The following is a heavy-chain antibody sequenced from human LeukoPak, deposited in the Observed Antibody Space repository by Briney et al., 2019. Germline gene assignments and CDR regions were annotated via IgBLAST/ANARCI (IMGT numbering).Heavy chain of an antibody. Sequence: SETLSLTRTVSGGSISSSSYYWGWIRQPPGKGLEWIGSIYYSGSTYYNPSLKSRVTISVDTSKNQFSLKLSSVTATDTAVFYCARQYTGIDYWGQGTLVTVSS. J-gene: IGHJ4*02. CDR1: GGSISSSSYY. CDR2: IYYSGST. D-gene: IGHD2-2*02. CDR3: ARQYTGIDY. V-gene: IGHV4-39*01.